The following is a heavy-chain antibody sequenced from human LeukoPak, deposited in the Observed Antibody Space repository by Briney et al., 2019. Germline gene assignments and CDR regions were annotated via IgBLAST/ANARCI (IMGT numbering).Heavy chain of an antibody. Sequence: PSETLSLTCTVSGGSISSSSYYWGWIRQPPGKGLEWIGTIYYSGSTYYKPSLKSRVTISIDTSKNQFSLKLSSVTAADTAVYYCARRRTDSSGYYSWFDPWGQGTLVTVSS. J-gene: IGHJ5*02. V-gene: IGHV4-39*01. D-gene: IGHD3-22*01. CDR3: ARRRTDSSGYYSWFDP. CDR1: GGSISSSSYY. CDR2: IYYSGST.